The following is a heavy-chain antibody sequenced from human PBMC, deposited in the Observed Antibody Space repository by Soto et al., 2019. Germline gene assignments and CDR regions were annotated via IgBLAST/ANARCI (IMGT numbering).Heavy chain of an antibody. CDR3: ARLHPDSNLGELSFTFDY. V-gene: IGHV4-59*01. J-gene: IGHJ4*02. CDR1: GGSISSYY. Sequence: PSXTLSLTCTVSGGSISSYYCIWIRQPPGKGLEWIGYIYYSGSTNYNPSLKSRVTISVDTSKNQFSLKLSSVTAADTDVYYCARLHPDSNLGELSFTFDYWGQGTLVTVSS. D-gene: IGHD3-16*02. CDR2: IYYSGST.